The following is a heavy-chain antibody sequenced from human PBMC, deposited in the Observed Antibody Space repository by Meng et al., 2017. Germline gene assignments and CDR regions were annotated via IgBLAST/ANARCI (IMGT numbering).Heavy chain of an antibody. CDR1: GFSFSSSW. J-gene: IGHJ2*01. D-gene: IGHD1-1*01. Sequence: EGQLVESGGGLVQPGGSLGLSCAASGFSFSSSWMNWVRQPPGKGLMWVARINSDGTIANSADSVKGRFTISRDNAKNTLYLQMNSLRAEDTAVYYCARGDWNDAWYFDLWGRGTLVTVSS. CDR3: ARGDWNDAWYFDL. CDR2: INSDGTIA. V-gene: IGHV3-74*01.